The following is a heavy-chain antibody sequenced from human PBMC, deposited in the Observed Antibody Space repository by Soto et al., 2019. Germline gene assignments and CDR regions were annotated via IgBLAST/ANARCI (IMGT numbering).Heavy chain of an antibody. CDR3: ATGLNGYLHYFDY. V-gene: IGHV1-3*01. CDR1: GYTFTSYA. D-gene: IGHD5-18*01. Sequence: QVQLVQSGAEVKKPGASVKVSCKASGYTFTSYAMHWVRQAPGQRLEWMGWINAGNGNTKYSQKFQGRVTITRDTSTSTAYIKLSGLRSEDTAVYYCATGLNGYLHYFDYWGQRTLFTVSS. J-gene: IGHJ4*02. CDR2: INAGNGNT.